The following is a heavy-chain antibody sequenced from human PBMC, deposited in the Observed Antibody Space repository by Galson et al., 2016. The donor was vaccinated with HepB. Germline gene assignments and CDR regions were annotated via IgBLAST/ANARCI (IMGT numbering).Heavy chain of an antibody. D-gene: IGHD2-15*01. CDR2: ISGSGGHT. V-gene: IGHV3-23*01. CDR3: ARQGLVAAMLEGNYFDY. J-gene: IGHJ4*02. CDR1: GFTFSSYG. Sequence: SLRLSCAASGFTFSSYGMHWVRQAPGKGLEWVSGISGSGGHTNYADSEKGRSTISRDNSKNALYMQMNSLRVEDTAVYYCARQGLVAAMLEGNYFDYWGQGTLVTVSS.